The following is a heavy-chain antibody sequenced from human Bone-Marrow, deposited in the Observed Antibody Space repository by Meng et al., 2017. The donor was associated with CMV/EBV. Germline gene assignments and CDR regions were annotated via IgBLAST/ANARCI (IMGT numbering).Heavy chain of an antibody. D-gene: IGHD5-12*01. V-gene: IGHV1-69*01. CDR2: IIPIFGTA. CDR1: GGTFSSYA. CDR3: ARSEVATASGGYFDY. Sequence: GGTFSSYAISWVRPAPGQGLEWLGGIIPIFGTANYAQKFQGRVTITADESTSTAYMELSSLRSEDTAVYYCARSEVATASGGYFDYWGQGTLVTRLL. J-gene: IGHJ4*02.